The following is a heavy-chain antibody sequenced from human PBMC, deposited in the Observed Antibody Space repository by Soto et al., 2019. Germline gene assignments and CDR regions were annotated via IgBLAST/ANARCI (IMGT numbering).Heavy chain of an antibody. Sequence: QVQMVESGGGVVQPGRSLRLSCAASGFSFENYGMHWVRQAPGRGLEWVAIIWYDGSLQYYAAAVKGRFTISRDNSKNTMYLEMKSLRVEDTAVYYCAILWGDGYNVWQDYNGMDVWGQGTTVIVSS. CDR3: AILWGDGYNVWQDYNGMDV. CDR1: GFSFENYG. CDR2: IWYDGSLQ. D-gene: IGHD6-25*01. V-gene: IGHV3-33*01. J-gene: IGHJ6*02.